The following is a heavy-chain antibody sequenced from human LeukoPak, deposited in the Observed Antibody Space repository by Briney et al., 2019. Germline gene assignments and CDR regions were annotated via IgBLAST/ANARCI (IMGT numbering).Heavy chain of an antibody. V-gene: IGHV4-31*03. CDR3: ASPNPYCGGDCNWFDP. J-gene: IGHJ5*02. Sequence: SQTLSLTCTVSGGSISSANYYWSWIRQHPGKGLEWIGYIYYSGSTYYNPSLKSRVTISVDTSKNQFSLKLSSVTAADTAVYYCASPNPYCGGDCNWFDPWGQGTLVTVSS. CDR1: GGSISSANYY. CDR2: IYYSGST. D-gene: IGHD2-21*02.